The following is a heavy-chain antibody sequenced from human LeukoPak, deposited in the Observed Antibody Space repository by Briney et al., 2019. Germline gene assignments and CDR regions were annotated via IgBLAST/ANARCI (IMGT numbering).Heavy chain of an antibody. CDR3: ARWGGPYSYGYFDH. CDR2: IHTSGRT. J-gene: IGHJ4*02. CDR1: GGSITNRIYY. Sequence: SETLSLTCTVFGGSITNRIYYWSWIRQPPGTGLEWVGRIHTSGRTNYNPSLKSRVTISVDTSKNQFSLKLSSVTAADTAVYYCARWGGPYSYGYFDHWGQGSLVTIS. D-gene: IGHD5-18*01. V-gene: IGHV4-61*02.